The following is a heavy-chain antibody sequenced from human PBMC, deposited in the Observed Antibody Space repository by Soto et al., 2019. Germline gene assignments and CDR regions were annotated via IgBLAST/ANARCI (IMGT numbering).Heavy chain of an antibody. CDR3: TGEVASGY. D-gene: IGHD3-10*01. V-gene: IGHV3-30*03. J-gene: IGHJ4*02. CDR2: ISRDGGTK. CDR1: GFTVSTYG. Sequence: QVQLVESGGGVVQPGRSLRLSCAVSGFTVSTYGMHWVRQAPGKGLEWVAVISRDGGTKYSADSVKGRFPISRDNSRNTLLLEMNSLRGDDMAGYYCTGEVASGYWGQGTLVTVSS.